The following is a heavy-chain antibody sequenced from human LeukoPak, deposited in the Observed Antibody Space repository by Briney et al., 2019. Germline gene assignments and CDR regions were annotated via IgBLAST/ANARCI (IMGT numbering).Heavy chain of an antibody. Sequence: PGGSLRLSCAASGFTFSSYGMSWVRQAPGKGLEWIGEINHSGSTNYNPSLKSRVTISVDTSKNQFSLKLSSVTAADTAVYYCARDYYDSSGYSAFDIWGQGTMVTVSS. CDR1: GFTFSSYG. CDR3: ARDYYDSSGYSAFDI. CDR2: INHSGST. J-gene: IGHJ3*02. V-gene: IGHV4-34*01. D-gene: IGHD3-22*01.